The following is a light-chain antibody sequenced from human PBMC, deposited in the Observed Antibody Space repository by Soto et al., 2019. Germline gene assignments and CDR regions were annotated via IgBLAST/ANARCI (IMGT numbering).Light chain of an antibody. CDR3: SSYAGRNIVL. Sequence: QSALTQPPSASGSPGQSVTIACTGTSSDVGGYKYVSWYQQHPGKAPKLMIYEVNKRPSGVPDRFSGSKSGHTASLTVSGLQADDEADYFCSSYAGRNIVLFGGVTKLTVL. J-gene: IGLJ2*01. CDR2: EVN. CDR1: SSDVGGYKY. V-gene: IGLV2-8*01.